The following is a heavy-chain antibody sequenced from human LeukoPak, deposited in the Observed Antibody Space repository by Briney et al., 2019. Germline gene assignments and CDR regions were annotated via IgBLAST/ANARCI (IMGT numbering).Heavy chain of an antibody. Sequence: ASAKVSCKASGYTFTGYYMHWVRQAPGQGLEWMGRINPNSGGTNYAQKFQGRVTMTRDTSISTAYMELSRLRSDDTAVYYCARERGRPTYSSSWSYWGQGTLVTVSS. CDR2: INPNSGGT. V-gene: IGHV1-2*06. D-gene: IGHD6-13*01. J-gene: IGHJ4*02. CDR3: ARERGRPTYSSSWSY. CDR1: GYTFTGYY.